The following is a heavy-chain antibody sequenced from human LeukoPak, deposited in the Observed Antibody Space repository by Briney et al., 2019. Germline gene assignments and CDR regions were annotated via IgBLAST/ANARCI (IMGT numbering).Heavy chain of an antibody. CDR1: GFTFSSYA. D-gene: IGHD3-22*01. V-gene: IGHV3-30-3*01. CDR2: ISYDGSNK. Sequence: GGSLRLSCAASGFTFSSYAMHWVRQAPGKGLEWVAVISYDGSNKYYADSVKGRFTISRDNSKNTLYLQMNSLRAEDTAVYYCARGSYYYDSSGYYSGGALNWFDPWGQGTLVTVSS. J-gene: IGHJ5*02. CDR3: ARGSYYYDSSGYYSGGALNWFDP.